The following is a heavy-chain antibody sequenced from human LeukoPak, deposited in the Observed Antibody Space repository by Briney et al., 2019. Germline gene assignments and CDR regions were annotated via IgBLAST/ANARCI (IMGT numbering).Heavy chain of an antibody. CDR1: GFSVSDYS. D-gene: IGHD3-16*01. J-gene: IGHJ4*02. Sequence: ALRLSCAVSGFSVSDYSIRWIRQSPGKGPEWISYVMSGRGSTNYADSVKGRFTISRDNAKNSVALQLDGLRAEDTAVYFCTRERRGSYYAFESWGQGTLVTVSS. CDR2: VMSGRGST. CDR3: TRERRGSYYAFES. V-gene: IGHV3-11*05.